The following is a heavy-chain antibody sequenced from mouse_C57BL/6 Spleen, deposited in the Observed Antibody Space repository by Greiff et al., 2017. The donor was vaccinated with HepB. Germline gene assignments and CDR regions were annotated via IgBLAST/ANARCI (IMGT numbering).Heavy chain of an antibody. CDR1: GFTFSSYA. J-gene: IGHJ2*01. V-gene: IGHV5-4*01. CDR2: ISDGGSYT. D-gene: IGHD1-1*01. Sequence: DVHLVESGGGLVKPGGSLKLSCAASGFTFSSYAMSWVRQTPEKRLEWVATISDGGSYTYYPDNVKGRFTISRDNAKNNLYLQMSHLKSEDTAMYYCAREWYYGSSPRPFDYWGQGTTLTVSS. CDR3: AREWYYGSSPRPFDY.